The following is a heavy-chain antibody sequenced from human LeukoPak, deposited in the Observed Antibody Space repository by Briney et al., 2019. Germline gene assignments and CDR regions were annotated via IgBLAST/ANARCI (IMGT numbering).Heavy chain of an antibody. V-gene: IGHV3-21*01. CDR2: ISSSSSYI. J-gene: IGHJ4*02. D-gene: IGHD3-3*01. CDR3: ARIFNDFWSGYYFDY. CDR1: GFTFSSYE. Sequence: GGSLRLSCAASGFTFSSYEMNWVRQAPGKGLEWVSSISSSSSYIYYADSVKGRFTISRDNAKNSLYLQMNSLRAEDTAVYYCARIFNDFWSGYYFDYWGQGTLVTVSS.